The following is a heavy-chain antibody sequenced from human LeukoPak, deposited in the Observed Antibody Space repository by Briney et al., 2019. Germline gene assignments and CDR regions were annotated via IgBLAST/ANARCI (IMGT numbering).Heavy chain of an antibody. J-gene: IGHJ3*02. CDR3: AKDVQPHDYAHAFDI. D-gene: IGHD4-17*01. Sequence: GGSLRLSCAASGFTFSSYGMHWVRQAPGKGLEWVAVISYDGSNKYYADSVKGRFTISRDNSKNTLYLQMNSLRAEDTAVYYCAKDVQPHDYAHAFDIWGQGTMVTVSS. CDR1: GFTFSSYG. V-gene: IGHV3-30*18. CDR2: ISYDGSNK.